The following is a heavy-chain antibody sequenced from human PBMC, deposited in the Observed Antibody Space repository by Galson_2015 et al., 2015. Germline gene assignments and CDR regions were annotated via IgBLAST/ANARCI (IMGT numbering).Heavy chain of an antibody. CDR2: IYYSGST. CDR1: GGSISSSSYY. V-gene: IGHV4-39*01. D-gene: IGHD5-12*01. Sequence: SEPLSLTCTVSGGSISSSSYYWGWIRQPQGKGLEWIGRIYYSGSTYYNPSLKSRVTISVDTSKNKFSLKLRSVTAADTAVYYCATRSNRMVATWLGDYWGQGTLVTVSS. J-gene: IGHJ4*02. CDR3: ATRSNRMVATWLGDY.